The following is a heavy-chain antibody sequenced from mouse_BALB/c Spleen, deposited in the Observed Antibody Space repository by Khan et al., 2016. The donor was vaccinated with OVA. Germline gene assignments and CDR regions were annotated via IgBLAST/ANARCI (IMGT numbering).Heavy chain of an antibody. CDR3: ARNYDYDEGLAY. V-gene: IGHV2-2*02. J-gene: IGHJ3*01. Sequence: QVQLKQSGPGLVQPSQSLSITCTVSGFSLTTYGVHWVRQSPGKGLEWLGVIWSGGITDYNAPFISRLSISKDNSKSQVFFKMNSLQANDTARDYCARNYDYDEGLAYWGQGTLVTVSA. CDR1: GFSLTTYG. D-gene: IGHD2-4*01. CDR2: IWSGGIT.